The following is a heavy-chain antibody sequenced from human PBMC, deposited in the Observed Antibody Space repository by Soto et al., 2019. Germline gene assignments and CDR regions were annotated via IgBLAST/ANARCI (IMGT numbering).Heavy chain of an antibody. CDR1: GYTFTGYG. CDR2: ASPLSATT. J-gene: IGHJ4*02. D-gene: IGHD2-21*02. Sequence: QAQLVQSGAEVKEPGASVKVSCKASGYTFTGYGITWVRPAPGQGLEWRGWASPLSATTNYAPKFQGRVTMTTDTSTNMAYMELRSLRSDDTAVYYCARGGTAEADFWGQGTLVTVSS. V-gene: IGHV1-18*01. CDR3: ARGGTAEADF.